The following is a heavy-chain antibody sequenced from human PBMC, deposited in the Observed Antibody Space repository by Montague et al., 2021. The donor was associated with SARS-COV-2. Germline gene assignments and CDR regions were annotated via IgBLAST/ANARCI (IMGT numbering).Heavy chain of an antibody. CDR3: VRYSGWFYFDF. CDR2: TYYRSKWYS. CDR1: GDSVSSNSVA. J-gene: IGHJ4*02. V-gene: IGHV6-1*01. D-gene: IGHD6-19*01. Sequence: CAISGDSVSSNSVAWSWIRQSPPRGLEWLGRTYYRSKWYSDYAPSVRGRLTVNPDASKNEFPLELNYVTPEDTAVYYCVRYSGWFYFDFWGQGTLVTVSS.